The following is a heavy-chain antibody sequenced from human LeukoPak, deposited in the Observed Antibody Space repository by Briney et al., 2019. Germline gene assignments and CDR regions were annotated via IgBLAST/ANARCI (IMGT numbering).Heavy chain of an antibody. CDR1: GYTFTSYG. J-gene: IGHJ6*02. V-gene: IGHV1-18*01. CDR3: ARGSMVATKDAYYYYGMDV. D-gene: IGHD5-12*01. CDR2: IIAYNGNT. Sequence: GASVKVSCKASGYTFTSYGISWVRQAPGQGLEWMGWIIAYNGNTNYAQKLQGRVTMTTDTSTSTAYMELRSLRSDDTAVYYCARGSMVATKDAYYYYGMDVWGQGTTVTVSS.